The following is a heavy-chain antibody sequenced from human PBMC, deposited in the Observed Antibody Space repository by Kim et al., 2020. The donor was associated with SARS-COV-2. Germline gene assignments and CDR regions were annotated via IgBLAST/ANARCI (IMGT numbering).Heavy chain of an antibody. J-gene: IGHJ4*02. CDR3: ARDEREVITFGGVIVYFDY. V-gene: IGHV4-31*03. CDR2: ISYSGST. D-gene: IGHD3-16*02. CDR1: GGSISSGGYY. Sequence: SETLSLTSTVSGGSISSGGYYWSWIRQHPGKGLEWIWYISYSGSTYYNPSLKSRVTISVDTSKNQFSLKLSSVTAADTAVYYCARDEREVITFGGVIVYFDYWGQGTLVTVSS.